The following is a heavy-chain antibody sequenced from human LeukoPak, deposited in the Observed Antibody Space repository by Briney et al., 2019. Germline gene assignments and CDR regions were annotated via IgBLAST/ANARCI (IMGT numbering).Heavy chain of an antibody. D-gene: IGHD6-25*01. V-gene: IGHV4-39*02. CDR1: GGSLSNYY. CDR3: ARSSGTGTFSY. CDR2: VYYGRSP. Sequence: SETLSLTCAVYGGSLSNYYWIWIRQPPGKGLEWIGSVYYGRSPYFNPSLESRATISVDTSKNHFSLKMSSVTAADTAVYYCARSSGTGTFSYWGQGTLVTVSS. J-gene: IGHJ4*02.